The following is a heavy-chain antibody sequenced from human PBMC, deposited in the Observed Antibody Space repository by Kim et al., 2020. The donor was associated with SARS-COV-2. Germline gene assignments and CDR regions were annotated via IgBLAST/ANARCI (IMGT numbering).Heavy chain of an antibody. J-gene: IGHJ4*02. CDR3: ARVFYGDYVYFDY. V-gene: IGHV4-38-2*02. Sequence: SETLSLTCTVSGYSISSGYYWGWIRQPPGKGLEWIGSIYHSGSTYYNPSLKSRVTISVDTSKNQFSLKLSSVTAADTAVYYCARVFYGDYVYFDYWGQGT. D-gene: IGHD4-17*01. CDR2: IYHSGST. CDR1: GYSISSGYY.